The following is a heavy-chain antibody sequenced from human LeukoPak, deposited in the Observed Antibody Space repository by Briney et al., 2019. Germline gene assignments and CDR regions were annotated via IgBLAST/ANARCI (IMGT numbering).Heavy chain of an antibody. CDR3: ATTLWAWEGHYYYMDV. J-gene: IGHJ6*03. Sequence: SETLSLTCTVSGGFISSYYWSWIRRPPGKGLEWIGYIYYSGSTNYNPSLKSRVTISVDTSKNQVSLKLSSVTAADTAVYYCATTLWAWEGHYYYMDVWGKGTTVTVSS. CDR2: IYYSGST. V-gene: IGHV4-59*01. CDR1: GGFISSYY. D-gene: IGHD1-26*01.